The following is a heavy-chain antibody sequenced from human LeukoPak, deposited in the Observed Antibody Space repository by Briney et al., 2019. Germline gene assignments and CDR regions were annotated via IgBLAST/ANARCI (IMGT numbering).Heavy chain of an antibody. CDR1: GGSFSGDF. J-gene: IGHJ6*03. V-gene: IGHV4-59*01. CDR3: ARGRSSMVRGYYYYYMDV. Sequence: SETLSLTCAVYGGSFSGDFWSWIRQSPGKGLEWIGYIYYSGSTNYSPSLKSRVTISVDTSKNQFSLKLSSVTAVDTAVYYCARGRSSMVRGYYYYYMDVWGKGTTVTISS. D-gene: IGHD3-10*01. CDR2: IYYSGST.